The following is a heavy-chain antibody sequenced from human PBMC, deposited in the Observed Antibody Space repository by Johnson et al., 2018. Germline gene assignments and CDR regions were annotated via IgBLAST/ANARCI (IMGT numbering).Heavy chain of an antibody. V-gene: IGHV3-9*01. D-gene: IGHD2-15*01. CDR1: GFTFDDYA. Sequence: VQLVESGGGLVQXGRSXRLXCAASGFTFDDYALHWVRQAPGTGLEWVSGISWNSGSIGYADSVKGRFTISRDNAKNSLYLQMNSLRAEDTALYYCAKAPRYCSGGSCYPYWYFDLWGRGTLVTVSS. CDR3: AKAPRYCSGGSCYPYWYFDL. CDR2: ISWNSGSI. J-gene: IGHJ2*01.